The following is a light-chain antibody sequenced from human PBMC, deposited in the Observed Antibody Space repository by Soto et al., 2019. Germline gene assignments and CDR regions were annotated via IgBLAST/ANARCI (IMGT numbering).Light chain of an antibody. Sequence: DIQMTQSPSSLSASVGDRVTITCRASQGIGSDLGWFQQKPGKAPKRLIFDASHLQSGVPSRFSCSGSGTEFTLTITSLQPDDFATYYCLQHNSCPPTFGQGTKVEMK. CDR2: DAS. V-gene: IGKV1-17*01. J-gene: IGKJ1*01. CDR1: QGIGSD. CDR3: LQHNSCPPT.